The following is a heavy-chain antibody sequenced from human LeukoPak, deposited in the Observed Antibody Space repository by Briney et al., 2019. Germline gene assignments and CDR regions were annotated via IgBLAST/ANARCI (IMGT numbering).Heavy chain of an antibody. CDR1: GDSVSSNSVT. Sequence: SQTLSLTCAISGDSVSSNSVTWNWIRQSPSRGLEWLGRTYYRSTWYNDYAVSVSGRITVNPDTSKNQFSLHLNSVTPEDTAVYYCARRLTQYDCFDPWGQGILVTVSS. CDR2: TYYRSTWYN. J-gene: IGHJ5*02. CDR3: ARRLTQYDCFDP. V-gene: IGHV6-1*01. D-gene: IGHD2-2*01.